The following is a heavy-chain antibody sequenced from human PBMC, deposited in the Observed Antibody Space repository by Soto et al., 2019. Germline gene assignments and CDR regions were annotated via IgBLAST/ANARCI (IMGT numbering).Heavy chain of an antibody. J-gene: IGHJ4*02. V-gene: IGHV3-15*01. Sequence: GGSLRLSGAASGFTLSKAWIRWVRQAPGKGLEWVGRINSNSDGGTTDYAAPVKGRFTISRDDSKNTLYLQMNSLKTEDTAVYYCTTAWVETTKYYFDCWGQGTLVTVSS. CDR1: GFTLSKAW. CDR3: TTAWVETTKYYFDC. CDR2: INSNSDGGTT. D-gene: IGHD5-18*01.